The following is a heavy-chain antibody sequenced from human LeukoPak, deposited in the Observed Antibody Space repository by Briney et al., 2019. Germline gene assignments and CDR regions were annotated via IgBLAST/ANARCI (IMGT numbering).Heavy chain of an antibody. CDR1: GGSLSSYY. D-gene: IGHD3-16*01. V-gene: IGHV4-4*07. CDR2: IYTSGST. CDR3: ARSFGAAIDAFDI. Sequence: SETLSLTCTVSGGSLSSYYWSWIRQPAGKGLEWIGRIYTSGSTNYNPSLKSRVTMSVDTSKNQFSLKLSSVTAADMAVYYCARSFGAAIDAFDIWGQGTMVTVSS. J-gene: IGHJ3*02.